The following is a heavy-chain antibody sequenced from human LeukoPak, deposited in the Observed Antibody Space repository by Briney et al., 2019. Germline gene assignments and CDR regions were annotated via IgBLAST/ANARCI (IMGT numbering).Heavy chain of an antibody. Sequence: GGSLRLSCAASGFTFSSYSMNWVRQAPGKGLEWVAVTSSDLNVKLYADSVKGRFTISRDNSRSTLYLQMNSLRPEDTAIYYCAREGYYGSGSPPSLYFDYWGQGTLVTVSS. D-gene: IGHD3-10*01. CDR2: TSSDLNVK. CDR3: AREGYYGSGSPPSLYFDY. J-gene: IGHJ4*02. V-gene: IGHV3-30*03. CDR1: GFTFSSYS.